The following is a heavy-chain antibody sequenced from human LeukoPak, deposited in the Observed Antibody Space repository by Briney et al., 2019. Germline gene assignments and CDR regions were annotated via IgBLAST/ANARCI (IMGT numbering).Heavy chain of an antibody. V-gene: IGHV3-30*02. J-gene: IGHJ4*02. CDR3: ANGDCRGGRCCVGAY. D-gene: IGHD2-15*01. CDR2: TRDDGSKN. CDR1: GFISNSYG. Sequence: GGSLRLSCVASGFISNSYGMHWLRQAPGKGLEWVAYTRDDGSKNWYGDSVKGRFTIFRDNSKNTLYLQMNSLRGEDTAVYYCANGDCRGGRCCVGAYWGQGTLVAVSS.